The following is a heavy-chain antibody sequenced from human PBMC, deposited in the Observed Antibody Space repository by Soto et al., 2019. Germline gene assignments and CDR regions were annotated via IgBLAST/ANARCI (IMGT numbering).Heavy chain of an antibody. CDR2: IVVGSGNT. CDR3: ARQAVTEKREYYYYYYMDV. V-gene: IGHV1-58*02. J-gene: IGHJ6*03. D-gene: IGHD4-4*01. CDR1: GFTFTSSA. Sequence: GASVKVSCKASGFTFTSSAMQWVRQARGQRLEWIGWIVVGSGNTNYAQKFQERVTITRDMSTSTAYMELSSLRSEDTAVYYCARQAVTEKREYYYYYYMDVWGKGTTVTVSS.